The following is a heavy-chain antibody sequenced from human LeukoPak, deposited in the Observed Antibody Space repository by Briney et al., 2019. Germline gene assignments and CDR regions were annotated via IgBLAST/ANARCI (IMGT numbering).Heavy chain of an antibody. D-gene: IGHD2-2*01. Sequence: PSETLPLTCTVSGGSISSYYWSWIRQPAGKGLEWIGRIYTSGSTNYNPSLKSRVTMSADTSKNQFSLKLSSVTAADTAVYYCARAVVPAADNWFDPWGQGTLVTVSS. CDR2: IYTSGST. V-gene: IGHV4-4*07. J-gene: IGHJ5*02. CDR1: GGSISSYY. CDR3: ARAVVPAADNWFDP.